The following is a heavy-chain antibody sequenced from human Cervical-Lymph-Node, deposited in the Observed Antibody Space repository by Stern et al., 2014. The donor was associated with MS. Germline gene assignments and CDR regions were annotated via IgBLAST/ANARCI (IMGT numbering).Heavy chain of an antibody. J-gene: IGHJ5*02. CDR1: GDSVSSNSAA. V-gene: IGHV6-1*01. CDR2: PYYRTKCFN. Sequence: QMQLVQSGPGLVKPSQTLSLTCAISGDSVSSNSAAWNWIRQSPSRGLEWLVRPYYRTKCFNEYVVCRKARKTIEPANTTNTFSLQLNSVTPEDTAVYYCTRSGGEDTWGQGTLVTVSS. D-gene: IGHD3-10*01. CDR3: TRSGGEDT.